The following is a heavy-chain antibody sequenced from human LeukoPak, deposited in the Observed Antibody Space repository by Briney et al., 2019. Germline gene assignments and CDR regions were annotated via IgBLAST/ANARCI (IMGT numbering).Heavy chain of an antibody. D-gene: IGHD3-22*01. CDR3: ARGRWSSSGYQDY. J-gene: IGHJ4*02. CDR1: GFTVSSNY. CDR2: IYSGGST. Sequence: GGSLRLSCAASGFTVSSNYMSWVRQAPGKGLEWVSVIYSGGSTYYADSVKGRSTISRDNSKNTLYLQMNSLRVEDTAMYYCARGRWSSSGYQDYWGRGTLVTVSS. V-gene: IGHV3-53*01.